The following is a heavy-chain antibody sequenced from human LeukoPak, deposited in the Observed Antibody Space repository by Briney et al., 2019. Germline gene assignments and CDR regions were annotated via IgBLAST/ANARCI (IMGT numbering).Heavy chain of an antibody. D-gene: IGHD3-10*01. Sequence: GGSLRLSCAASGFTFSNYYMSWVRQAPGKGLEWVSAISGSGGSTYYADSVKGRFTISRDNSKNTLYLQMNSLRAEDTAVYYCAKGNLYGSGSSVGYFDYWGQGTLVTVSS. V-gene: IGHV3-23*01. CDR3: AKGNLYGSGSSVGYFDY. CDR2: ISGSGGST. CDR1: GFTFSNYY. J-gene: IGHJ4*02.